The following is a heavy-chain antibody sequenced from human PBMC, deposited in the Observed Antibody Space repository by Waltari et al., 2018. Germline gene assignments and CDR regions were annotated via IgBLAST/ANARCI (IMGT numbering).Heavy chain of an antibody. CDR1: GYTFTGYY. CDR3: ARQAYGSSMSFDY. V-gene: IGHV1-2*02. J-gene: IGHJ4*02. Sequence: QVQLVQSGAEVKKPGASVKVSCKASGYTFTGYYMHWVRQAPGQGLEWMGWINPNSGGTNYAKKFQGRVTMTRDTSISTAYMELSRLRSDDTAVYYCARQAYGSSMSFDYWGQGTLVTVSS. CDR2: INPNSGGT. D-gene: IGHD3-10*01.